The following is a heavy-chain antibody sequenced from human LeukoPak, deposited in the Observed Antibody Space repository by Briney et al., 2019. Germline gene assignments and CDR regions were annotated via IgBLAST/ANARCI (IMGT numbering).Heavy chain of an antibody. CDR1: GFTFDDYA. D-gene: IGHD2-21*01. CDR3: AKVSCGGDCYSPWYYFDY. Sequence: PGGSLRLSCAASGFTFDDYAMHWVRQAPGKGLEWVSLISWDGGSTYYADSVKGRFTISRDNSKNSLYLQMNSLRAEDTALYYSAKVSCGGDCYSPWYYFDYWGQGTLVTVSS. J-gene: IGHJ4*02. CDR2: ISWDGGST. V-gene: IGHV3-43D*04.